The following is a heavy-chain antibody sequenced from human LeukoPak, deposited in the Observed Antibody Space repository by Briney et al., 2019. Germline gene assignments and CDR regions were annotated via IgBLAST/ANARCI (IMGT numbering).Heavy chain of an antibody. D-gene: IGHD3-10*01. Sequence: QAGGSLRLSCAASGFTFSSYSMNWVRQAPGKGLEWVSYISTSGSTKYYADSVKGRFTISRDNAKNSLYLQMNSLRAEDTAVYYCARGMGRDTMVRGVHDYWGQGTLVTVSS. CDR1: GFTFSSYS. CDR2: ISTSGSTK. CDR3: ARGMGRDTMVRGVHDY. J-gene: IGHJ4*02. V-gene: IGHV3-48*01.